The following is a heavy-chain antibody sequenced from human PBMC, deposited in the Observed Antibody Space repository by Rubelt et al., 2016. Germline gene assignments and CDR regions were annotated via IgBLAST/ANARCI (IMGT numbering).Heavy chain of an antibody. D-gene: IGHD6-19*01. V-gene: IGHV3-30*02. J-gene: IGHJ4*02. CDR3: APPISGYSSGWYVY. Sequence: GGGVAQPGGSLRLSCAASGFTFSSYGMHWVRQAPGKGREWVAFIRNDGSNEYYADSVKGRFTISRDNSKNTLYLQMNSLRVEDTAVYYCAPPISGYSSGWYVYWGQGTLVTVSS. CDR2: IRNDGSNE. CDR1: GFTFSSYG.